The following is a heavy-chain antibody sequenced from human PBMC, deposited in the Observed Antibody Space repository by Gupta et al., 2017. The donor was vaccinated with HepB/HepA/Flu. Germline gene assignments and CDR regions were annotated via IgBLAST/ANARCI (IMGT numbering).Heavy chain of an antibody. J-gene: IGHJ4*02. CDR2: IYYSGST. Sequence: QLQLQESGPGLVKPSETLSLTCTVSGGSISSSSYYWGWIRQPPGKGLEWIGSIYYSGSTYYNPSLKSRVTISVDTSKNQFSLKLSSVTAADTAVYYCAIQSDHGWSGIFDYWGQGTLVTVSS. CDR1: GGSISSSSYY. D-gene: IGHD3-3*01. V-gene: IGHV4-39*01. CDR3: AIQSDHGWSGIFDY.